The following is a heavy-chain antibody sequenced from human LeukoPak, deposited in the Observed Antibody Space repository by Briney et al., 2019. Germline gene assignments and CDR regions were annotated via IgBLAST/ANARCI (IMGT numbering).Heavy chain of an antibody. Sequence: SETLSLTCTVAGGSLSSYYWNWIRQPPGKGLEWIGYIYYSGSINYNPSLKSRVTISGDTSKNQISLKLSSVTAADTAVYYCARDNHYYADGDVVDIWGQGTMVTVSS. J-gene: IGHJ3*02. CDR1: GGSLSSYY. CDR3: ARDNHYYADGDVVDI. CDR2: IYYSGSI. V-gene: IGHV4-59*01. D-gene: IGHD3-10*01.